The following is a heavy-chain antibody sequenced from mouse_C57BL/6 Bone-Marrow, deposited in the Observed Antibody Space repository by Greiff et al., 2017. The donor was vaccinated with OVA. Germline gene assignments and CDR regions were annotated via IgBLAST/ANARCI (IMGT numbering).Heavy chain of an antibody. CDR1: GYTFTSYW. V-gene: IGHV1-61*01. CDR3: ATSYYDYDE. J-gene: IGHJ2*01. Sequence: VQLQQPGAELVRPGSSVKLSCKASGYTFTSYWMDWVKQRPGQGLEWIGNIYPSDSETHYNQKFKDKATLTVDKSSSTAYMQLSSLTSEDSAVYYCATSYYDYDEGGQGTTLTVSS. D-gene: IGHD2-4*01. CDR2: IYPSDSET.